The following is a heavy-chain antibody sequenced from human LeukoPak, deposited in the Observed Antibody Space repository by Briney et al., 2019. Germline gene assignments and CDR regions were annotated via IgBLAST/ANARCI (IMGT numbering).Heavy chain of an antibody. CDR3: ARDLSGLYYYYGMDV. J-gene: IGHJ6*04. Sequence: PGGSLRLSCAASGFTFSSYEMNWVRQAPGKGLEWVSYISSSGSTIYYADSVKGRFTISRDNAKNSLYLQMNSLRAEDTAAYYCARDLSGLYYYYGMDVWGKGTTVTVSS. CDR2: ISSSGSTI. CDR1: GFTFSSYE. V-gene: IGHV3-48*03.